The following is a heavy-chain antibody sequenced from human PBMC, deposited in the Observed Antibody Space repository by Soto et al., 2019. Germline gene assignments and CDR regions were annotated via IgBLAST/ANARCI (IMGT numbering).Heavy chain of an antibody. CDR2: IKRKTDGETT. J-gene: IGHJ3*02. Sequence: EVQLVESGGGLVKPGGSLRLSCAASGLTFSHAWMSWVRQAPGKGLEWVGRIKRKTDGETTDYAAPVKGRFTISRDDSINTLYVQTHSLKTEQTAVYYCTTLCGVVISDAVDIWGQGTMVTVSS. D-gene: IGHD3-3*01. V-gene: IGHV3-15*01. CDR1: GLTFSHAW. CDR3: TTLCGVVISDAVDI.